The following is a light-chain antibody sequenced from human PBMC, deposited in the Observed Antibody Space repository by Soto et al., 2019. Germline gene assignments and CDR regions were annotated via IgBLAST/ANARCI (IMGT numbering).Light chain of an antibody. V-gene: IGLV1-47*02. CDR3: CSYAGSYTVV. CDR1: SSNIGSNY. Sequence: QLVLTQPPSASGTPGQRVTISCSGSSSNIGSNYVYWYQQLPGTAPKLLIYSNNQRPSGVPDRFSGSKSGTSASLAISGLRSEDEADYYCCSYAGSYTVVFGGGTKLTVL. J-gene: IGLJ2*01. CDR2: SNN.